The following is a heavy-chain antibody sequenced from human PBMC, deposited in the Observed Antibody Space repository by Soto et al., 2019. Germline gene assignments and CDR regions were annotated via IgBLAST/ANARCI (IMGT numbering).Heavy chain of an antibody. D-gene: IGHD3-3*01. CDR2: ISTSGNV. J-gene: IGHJ4*02. Sequence: QVQLQESCPGLVKPSETLSLTCTVSGGSLTKYYWSWIRQPAGKGLEWIGRISTSGNVVSKASLRSRLTMSVDTAKNQFALRLTSVTAADTAVYYCARDNNDFWSLYPLAFDYWGQGALVTVSS. V-gene: IGHV4-4*07. CDR3: ARDNNDFWSLYPLAFDY. CDR1: GGSLTKYY.